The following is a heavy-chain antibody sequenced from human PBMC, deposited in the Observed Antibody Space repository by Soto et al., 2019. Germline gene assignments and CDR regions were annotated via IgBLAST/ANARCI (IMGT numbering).Heavy chain of an antibody. CDR2: ISSSGISI. D-gene: IGHD4-17*01. Sequence: VGALRLSCAASGFTFSDYYMTWIRQAPGKGPEWVSHISSSGISIYYADSVNGRFTISRDNAKNSLYLQMNSLRAADTALYYCARETTACFDYWGQGTLVTVSS. J-gene: IGHJ4*02. V-gene: IGHV3-11*01. CDR1: GFTFSDYY. CDR3: ARETTACFDY.